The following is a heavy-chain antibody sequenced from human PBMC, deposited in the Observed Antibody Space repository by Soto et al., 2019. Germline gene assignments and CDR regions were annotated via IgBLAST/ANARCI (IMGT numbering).Heavy chain of an antibody. J-gene: IGHJ4*02. Sequence: QVQLVESGGGVVQPGRSLRLSCAASGFTFSSYAMHWVRQAPGKGLEWVAVISYDGSNKYYADSVKGRFTISRDNSKNTLYLQMNSLRAEDTAVYYCARGGSKSGGDCYPVDYWGQGTLVTVSS. V-gene: IGHV3-30-3*01. D-gene: IGHD2-21*02. CDR1: GFTFSSYA. CDR3: ARGGSKSGGDCYPVDY. CDR2: ISYDGSNK.